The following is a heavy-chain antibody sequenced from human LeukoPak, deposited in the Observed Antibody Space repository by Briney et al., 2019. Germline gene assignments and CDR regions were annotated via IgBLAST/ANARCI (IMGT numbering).Heavy chain of an antibody. V-gene: IGHV3-7*01. CDR2: IKEDGSEK. J-gene: IGHJ4*02. CDR1: GFNFSAYW. Sequence: GGSLRLSCAASGFNFSAYWMSWVRQAPGKGLEWVANIKEDGSEKHYMDSVRGRFTVSRDNAKNSLYLQMNSLRAEDTAVYYCASTDYWGQGTLVTVSS. CDR3: ASTDY.